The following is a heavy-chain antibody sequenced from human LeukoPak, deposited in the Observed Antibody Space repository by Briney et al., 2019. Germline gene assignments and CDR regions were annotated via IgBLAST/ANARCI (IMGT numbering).Heavy chain of an antibody. V-gene: IGHV4-38-2*01. Sequence: ASETLSLTCAVSGYSISSGYYWGWIRQPPGKGLEWIGSIYHSGSTYYNPSLKSRVTISADTSKNQFSLKLSSVTAADTAVYYCARGYSSSWYYYYYYMDVWGKGTTVTVSS. J-gene: IGHJ6*03. D-gene: IGHD6-13*01. CDR2: IYHSGST. CDR1: GYSISSGYY. CDR3: ARGYSSSWYYYYYYMDV.